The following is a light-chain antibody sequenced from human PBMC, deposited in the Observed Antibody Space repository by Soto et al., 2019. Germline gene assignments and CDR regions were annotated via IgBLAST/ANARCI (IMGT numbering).Light chain of an antibody. V-gene: IGLV2-14*01. Sequence: QSALTQPASVSGSPGQSITISCTGTSSDVGFYNYVPWYQHHPAKAPKLMIYEVGNQPSGVSIRFSGSKSGNTASLTISGLQAEDEADYHCSSYSSSGTLVVFGTGTKLTVL. J-gene: IGLJ1*01. CDR1: SSDVGFYNY. CDR2: EVG. CDR3: SSYSSSGTLVV.